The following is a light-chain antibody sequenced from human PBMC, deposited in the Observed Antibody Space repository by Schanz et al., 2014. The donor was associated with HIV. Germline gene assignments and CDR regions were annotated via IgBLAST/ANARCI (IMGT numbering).Light chain of an antibody. Sequence: EIVMTQSPATLSVSPGERATLSCRASQSVSSNLAWYQQKPGQSPRLLISGASTRATGIPARFSGRGSGTEFTLTISGLQSEDFALYYCQQYSDWPPSTFGQGTKVEIK. CDR1: QSVSSN. V-gene: IGKV3-15*01. J-gene: IGKJ2*01. CDR2: GAS. CDR3: QQYSDWPPST.